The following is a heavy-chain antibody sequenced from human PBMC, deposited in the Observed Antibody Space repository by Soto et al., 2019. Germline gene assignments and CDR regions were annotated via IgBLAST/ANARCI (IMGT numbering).Heavy chain of an antibody. J-gene: IGHJ4*02. CDR2: ISYDGSNK. Sequence: GGSLRLSCVASGFTFSSYAIHWVRQAPGKGLEWVAVISYDGSNKFYADSVKGRFTISRDNSKNTLYQHMNSLNTEDTAVYYSAKDVTVDIVNTPGYWGQGTLVTVSS. D-gene: IGHD5-12*01. CDR3: AKDVTVDIVNTPGY. V-gene: IGHV3-30*18. CDR1: GFTFSSYA.